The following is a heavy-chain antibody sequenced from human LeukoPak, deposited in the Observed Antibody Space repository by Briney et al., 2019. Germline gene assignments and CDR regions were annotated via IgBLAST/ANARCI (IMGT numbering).Heavy chain of an antibody. Sequence: ASVKVSCKASGYTFTSYAMHWVRQAPGQRLEWMGWINAGNGNTKYSQEFQGRVTITRDTSASTAYMELSSLRSEDMAVYYCARELEYNWNPGYFDYWGQGTLVTVSS. CDR2: INAGNGNT. J-gene: IGHJ4*02. CDR3: ARELEYNWNPGYFDY. CDR1: GYTFTSYA. D-gene: IGHD1-1*01. V-gene: IGHV1-3*03.